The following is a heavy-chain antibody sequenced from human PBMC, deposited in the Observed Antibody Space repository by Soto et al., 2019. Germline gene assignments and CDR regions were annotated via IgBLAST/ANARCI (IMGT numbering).Heavy chain of an antibody. Sequence: SETLSLTCTVSGGSISSYYWSWIRQPPGKGLEWIGYIYYSGSTNYNPSLKSRVTISVDTSKNQFSLKLSSVTAADTAVYYCARAPTDYGDYRMESKIKDYYYGMDVWGQGTTVTVSS. CDR3: ARAPTDYGDYRMESKIKDYYYGMDV. CDR2: IYYSGST. J-gene: IGHJ6*02. D-gene: IGHD4-17*01. CDR1: GGSISSYY. V-gene: IGHV4-59*01.